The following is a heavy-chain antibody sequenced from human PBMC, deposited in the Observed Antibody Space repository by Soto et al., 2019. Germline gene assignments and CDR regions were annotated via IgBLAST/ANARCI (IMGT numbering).Heavy chain of an antibody. CDR1: GGSFSGYY. Sequence: SETLSLTCAVYGGSFSGYYWSWIRQPPGKGLEWIGEINHSGSTNYNPSLKSRVTISVDTSKNQFSLKLSSVTAADTAVYYCARGLMPPLRYDYIGGSYRPHYWGQGTLVTVS. V-gene: IGHV4-34*01. CDR3: ARGLMPPLRYDYIGGSYRPHY. J-gene: IGHJ4*02. CDR2: INHSGST. D-gene: IGHD3-16*02.